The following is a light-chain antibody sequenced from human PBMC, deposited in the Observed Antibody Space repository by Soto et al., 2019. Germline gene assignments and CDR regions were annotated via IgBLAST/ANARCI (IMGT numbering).Light chain of an antibody. CDR1: STDVGNYNL. CDR3: CSYAGSITVT. Sequence: QSVLTQPASVSGSPGQSITISCTGTSTDVGNYNLVSWYQQHPGKAPKLIIYATRKRPSGVSDRYSGSKSGNTASLTISGLQAEDEANYYCCSYAGSITVTFGGGTQLTVL. J-gene: IGLJ2*01. CDR2: ATR. V-gene: IGLV2-23*02.